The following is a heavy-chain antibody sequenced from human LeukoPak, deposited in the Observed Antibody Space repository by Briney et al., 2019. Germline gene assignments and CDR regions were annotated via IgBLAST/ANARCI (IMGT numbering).Heavy chain of an antibody. CDR2: INPNSGAT. CDR3: AREIAAGGWRGFDY. V-gene: IGHV1-2*02. J-gene: IGHJ4*02. Sequence: ASVKVSCKASEYTFTGYHMHWVRQAPGQGLEWMGWINPNSGATNYARKFQGRVTMTRDTSISTAYMELSSLRSDDTAVYYCAREIAAGGWRGFDYWGQGTLVTVSS. CDR1: EYTFTGYH. D-gene: IGHD6-13*01.